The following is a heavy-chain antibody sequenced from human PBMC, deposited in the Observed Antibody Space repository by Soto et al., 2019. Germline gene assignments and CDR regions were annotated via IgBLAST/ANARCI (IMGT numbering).Heavy chain of an antibody. Sequence: SETLSLTCTVSGGSISSYYWSWIRQPPGKGLEWIGYIYYSGSTNYNPSLKSRVTISVDTSKNQFSLKLSSVTAADTAVYYCARKYGDYVYFDSWGQGTLVTVS. CDR1: GGSISSYY. J-gene: IGHJ4*02. CDR2: IYYSGST. D-gene: IGHD4-17*01. CDR3: ARKYGDYVYFDS. V-gene: IGHV4-59*01.